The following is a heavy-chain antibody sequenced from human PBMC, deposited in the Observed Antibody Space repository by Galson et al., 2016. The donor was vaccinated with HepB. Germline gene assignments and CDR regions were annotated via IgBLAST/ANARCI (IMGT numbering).Heavy chain of an antibody. CDR3: ASKPPAGTNEVT. D-gene: IGHD6-13*01. V-gene: IGHV3-33*01. Sequence: SLRLSCAASKFTFSGYGMHWVRQAPGKGLEWVALIWYDGSEQYYADSVKGRFTISRDNSKDTLYLQMNNLRAEDTAVYYCASKPPAGTNEVTWGQGTLVTVSS. CDR1: KFTFSGYG. CDR2: IWYDGSEQ. J-gene: IGHJ5*02.